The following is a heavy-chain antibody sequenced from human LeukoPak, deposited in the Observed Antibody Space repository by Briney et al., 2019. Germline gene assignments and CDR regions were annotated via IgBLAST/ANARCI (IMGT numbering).Heavy chain of an antibody. J-gene: IGHJ4*02. Sequence: SETLSLTCTVSGGSISSGSYYWSWIRQPAGKGLEWIGRIYTSGSTNYNPSLKNRVTISVDTSKNQFSLKLSSVTAADTAVYYCAREITYYYDSSGYYYYFDYWGQGTLVTVSS. CDR3: AREITYYYDSSGYYYYFDY. D-gene: IGHD3-22*01. CDR2: IYTSGST. V-gene: IGHV4-61*02. CDR1: GGSISSGSYY.